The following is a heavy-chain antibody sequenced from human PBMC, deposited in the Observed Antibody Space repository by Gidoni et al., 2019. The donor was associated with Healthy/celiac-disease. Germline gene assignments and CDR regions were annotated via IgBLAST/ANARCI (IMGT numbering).Heavy chain of an antibody. D-gene: IGHD2-15*01. Sequence: QVQLQESGPGLVKPSETLSLTCTVSGGSISSYSWSWIRQPPGKGLEWIGYIYYSGSTNYNPSLKSRVTISVDTSKNQFSLKLSSVTAADTAVYYCAREGDSLDYWGQGTLVTVSS. CDR1: GGSISSYS. J-gene: IGHJ4*02. CDR3: AREGDSLDY. V-gene: IGHV4-59*01. CDR2: IYYSGST.